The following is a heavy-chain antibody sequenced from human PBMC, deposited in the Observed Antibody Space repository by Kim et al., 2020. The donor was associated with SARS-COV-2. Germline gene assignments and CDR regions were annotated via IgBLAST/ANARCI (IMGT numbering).Heavy chain of an antibody. CDR2: IYHSGST. CDR1: GGSISSSNW. Sequence: SETLSLTFAVSGGSISSSNWWSWVRQPPGKGLEWIGEIYHSGSTNYNPSLKSRVTISVDKSKNQFSLKLSSVTAADTAVYYCARDLKPMVRDYYYGMDVWGQGTTVTVSS. CDR3: ARDLKPMVRDYYYGMDV. D-gene: IGHD3-10*01. V-gene: IGHV4-4*02. J-gene: IGHJ6*02.